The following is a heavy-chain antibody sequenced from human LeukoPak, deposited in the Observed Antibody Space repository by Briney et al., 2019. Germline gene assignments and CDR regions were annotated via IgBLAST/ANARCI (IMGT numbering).Heavy chain of an antibody. D-gene: IGHD5-24*01. V-gene: IGHV5-10-1*01. CDR1: GYSFINYW. Sequence: GESLKISCQGSGYSFINYWISRVRQMPGKGLEWLGRIDPRDSYTNYSPSFQGHVTISADKSITTAYLQWSSLKASDTAMYYCARQGRDGNSYDDYWGQGTLVTVSS. J-gene: IGHJ4*02. CDR2: IDPRDSYT. CDR3: ARQGRDGNSYDDY.